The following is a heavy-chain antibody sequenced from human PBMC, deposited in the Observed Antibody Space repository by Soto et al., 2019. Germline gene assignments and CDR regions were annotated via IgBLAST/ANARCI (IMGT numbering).Heavy chain of an antibody. CDR3: AKKGPPRDAFDI. CDR2: ISAGGSNT. V-gene: IGHV3-23*01. Sequence: EVQLLESGGGLVQPGGSLRLSCAVSGFTFRSYAMSWVRQAPGKGPEWVSDISAGGSNTYYAESVKGRFTISRDNSKNTLYLQMNSLRDEDTAVYYCAKKGPPRDAFDIWGQGTMVTVST. J-gene: IGHJ3*02. CDR1: GFTFRSYA.